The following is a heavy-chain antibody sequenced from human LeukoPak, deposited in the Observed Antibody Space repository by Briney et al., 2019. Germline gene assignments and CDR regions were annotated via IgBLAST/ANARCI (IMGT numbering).Heavy chain of an antibody. Sequence: PGGSLRLSCAASGFTFSSYSMNWVRQAPAKGLEGVSSISSSSSYIYYADSVKGRFTISRDNAKNSLYLQMNSLRAEDTAVYYCARDGPLVDTAMVTLGYWGQGTLVTVSS. CDR2: ISSSSSYI. CDR1: GFTFSSYS. J-gene: IGHJ4*02. CDR3: ARDGPLVDTAMVTLGY. V-gene: IGHV3-21*01. D-gene: IGHD5-18*01.